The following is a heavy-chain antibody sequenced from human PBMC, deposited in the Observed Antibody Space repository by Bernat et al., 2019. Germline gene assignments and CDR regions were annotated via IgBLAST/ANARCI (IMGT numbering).Heavy chain of an antibody. CDR2: ISSSSSTI. CDR3: ARGIQQWLEGFDY. CDR1: GFTFSSYS. J-gene: IGHJ4*02. D-gene: IGHD5-18*01. Sequence: EVQLVESGGGLVQPGGSLRLSCAASGFTFSSYSMNWVRQAPGKGLEWVSYISSSSSTIYYADSVKGRFTISRDNAKNSLYLQMNSLSDDDTAVYYCARGIQQWLEGFDYWGQGTLVTVSS. V-gene: IGHV3-48*02.